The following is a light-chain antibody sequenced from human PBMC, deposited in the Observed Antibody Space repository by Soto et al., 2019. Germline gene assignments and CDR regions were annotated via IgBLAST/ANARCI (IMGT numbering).Light chain of an antibody. CDR3: AAWDDSLSGGV. CDR2: RNN. Sequence: QPVLTQPPSASGTPGQRVTISCSGSISNIGSNYVYWYQQLPGTAPKLLIYRNNQRPSGVSDRFSGSKSGTSASLAISGLRSEYEADYYCAAWDDSLSGGVFGGGTKVTVL. J-gene: IGLJ3*02. V-gene: IGLV1-47*01. CDR1: ISNIGSNY.